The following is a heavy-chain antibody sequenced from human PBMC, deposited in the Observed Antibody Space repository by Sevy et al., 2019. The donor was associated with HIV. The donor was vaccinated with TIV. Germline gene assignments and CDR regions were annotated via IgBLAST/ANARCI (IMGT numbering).Heavy chain of an antibody. CDR2: FSFGCGKI. CDR3: AREGCTKPHDY. CDR1: GFTFSKYS. J-gene: IGHJ4*02. Sequence: GGCLRLSRAASGFTFSKYSMSWIRQTPGKGLEWVSTFSFGCGKINYADSVKGRFTISRDDSRNTFYLQMNSLRAEDTAIYYCAREGCTKPHDYWGQGTVVTVSS. V-gene: IGHV3-23*01. D-gene: IGHD2-8*01.